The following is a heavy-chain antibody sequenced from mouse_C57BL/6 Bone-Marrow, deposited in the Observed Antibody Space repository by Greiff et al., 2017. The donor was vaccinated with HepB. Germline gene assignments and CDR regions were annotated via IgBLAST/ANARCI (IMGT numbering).Heavy chain of an antibody. Sequence: EVQLVESGGGLVKPGGSLKLSCAASGFTFSSYAMSWVRQTPEKRLEWVATISDGGSYTYYPDNVKGRFTISRDNAKNNLYLQMSHLKSEDTAMYYCARPGSWFAYWGQGTLVTVSA. V-gene: IGHV5-4*01. CDR3: ARPGSWFAY. CDR2: ISDGGSYT. D-gene: IGHD4-1*01. J-gene: IGHJ3*01. CDR1: GFTFSSYA.